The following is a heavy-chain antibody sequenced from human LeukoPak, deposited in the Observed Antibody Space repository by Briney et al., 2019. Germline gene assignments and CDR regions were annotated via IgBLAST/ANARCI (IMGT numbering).Heavy chain of an antibody. Sequence: PGGSLRLSCAASGFTFDDYAMHWVRQALGKGLEWVSLISGDGGSTYYADSVKGRFTISRDNSKNSLYLQMNSLRTEDTALYYCAKDRGYSYGFYYFDYWGQGTLVTVSS. D-gene: IGHD5-18*01. CDR1: GFTFDDYA. CDR2: ISGDGGST. V-gene: IGHV3-43*02. CDR3: AKDRGYSYGFYYFDY. J-gene: IGHJ4*02.